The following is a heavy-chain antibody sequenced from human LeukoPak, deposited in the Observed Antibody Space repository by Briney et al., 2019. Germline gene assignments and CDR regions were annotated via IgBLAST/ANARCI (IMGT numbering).Heavy chain of an antibody. Sequence: SETLSLTCNVSGGSISSRSHYWGWIRQPPGKGLEWIGSIYYSGSTYYNPSLKSRVTISVDMSKNQFSLKLSSVTAADTAVYYCAKPLGGRYYDDYYFDYWGQGTLVTVSS. J-gene: IGHJ4*02. CDR1: GGSISSRSHY. V-gene: IGHV4-39*01. CDR2: IYYSGST. CDR3: AKPLGGRYYDDYYFDY. D-gene: IGHD3-10*01.